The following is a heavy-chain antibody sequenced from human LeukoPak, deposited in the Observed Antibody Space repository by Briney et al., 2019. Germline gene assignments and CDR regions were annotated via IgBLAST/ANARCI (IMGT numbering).Heavy chain of an antibody. J-gene: IGHJ5*02. Sequence: GGSLRLSCAASGFTFSDYYMSWIRQAPGKGLEWVSYISSSGSTIYYADSVKGRFTISRDNAKNSLYLQMNGLRAEDTAVYYCARAAVVIDWFDPWGQGTLVAVSS. CDR1: GFTFSDYY. D-gene: IGHD3-22*01. CDR3: ARAAVVIDWFDP. V-gene: IGHV3-11*04. CDR2: ISSSGSTI.